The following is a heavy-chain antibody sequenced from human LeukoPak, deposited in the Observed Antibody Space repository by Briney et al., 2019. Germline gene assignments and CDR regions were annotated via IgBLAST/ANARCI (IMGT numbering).Heavy chain of an antibody. CDR2: INPNSGGT. V-gene: IGHV1-2*02. CDR1: GYTFTGYY. J-gene: IGHJ4*02. CDR3: ARGPGYCSSTSCSEFDY. Sequence: GASVKVSCKASGYTFTGYYMHWVRQAPGQGLEWMGWINPNSGGTNYAQKFQGRVTMTRDTSISTAYMELSRLRSDDTAVYYCARGPGYCSSTSCSEFDYWGQGTLVTVSS. D-gene: IGHD2-2*01.